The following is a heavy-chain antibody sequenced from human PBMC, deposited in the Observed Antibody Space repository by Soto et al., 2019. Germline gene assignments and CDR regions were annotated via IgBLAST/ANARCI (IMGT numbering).Heavy chain of an antibody. CDR1: GDSVSNDNYY. J-gene: IGHJ6*02. CDR3: ARVKYYYDSSGYYHYYGMDV. D-gene: IGHD3-22*01. Sequence: TSETLSLTCAVSGDSVSNDNYYWSWIRQPPGKGLEWIGYIYYSGTTNYNSSLKSRVTISVDTSKNQFSLKLSSVTAADTAVYYCARVKYYYDSSGYYHYYGMDVWGQGTTVTVSS. CDR2: IYYSGTT. V-gene: IGHV4-61*01.